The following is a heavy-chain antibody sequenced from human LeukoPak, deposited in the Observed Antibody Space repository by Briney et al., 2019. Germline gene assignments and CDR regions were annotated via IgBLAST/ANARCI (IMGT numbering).Heavy chain of an antibody. D-gene: IGHD3-22*01. J-gene: IGHJ4*02. Sequence: GGSLRLSCTASGFTFSTYEMNWVRQAPGKGLEWVSYISSSGSTIYYAESVKGRFTISRDNARNSLYLQMNSLRAEDTAVYYCAGGHSSGYYPIDYWGQGTLVTVSS. CDR1: GFTFSTYE. CDR2: ISSSGSTI. V-gene: IGHV3-48*03. CDR3: AGGHSSGYYPIDY.